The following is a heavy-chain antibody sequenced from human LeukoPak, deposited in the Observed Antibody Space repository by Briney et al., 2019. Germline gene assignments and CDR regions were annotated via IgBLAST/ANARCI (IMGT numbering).Heavy chain of an antibody. Sequence: XCTXSGGSISSYYWSWIRQPPGKGLEWVGYIYYSGSTNYNPSLKTRLTISVDTSKNQFSLKLSSVTAADTAVYYCARDLDWFDPWGQGTLVTVSS. D-gene: IGHD3-16*01. CDR2: IYYSGST. V-gene: IGHV4-59*01. CDR1: GGSISSYY. J-gene: IGHJ5*02. CDR3: ARDLDWFDP.